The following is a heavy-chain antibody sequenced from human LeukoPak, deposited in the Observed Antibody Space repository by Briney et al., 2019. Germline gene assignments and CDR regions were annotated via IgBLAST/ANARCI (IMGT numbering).Heavy chain of an antibody. D-gene: IGHD6-19*01. J-gene: IGHJ6*03. V-gene: IGHV4-38-2*02. CDR1: GYSVSSGYY. CDR3: ARRSGWSFSSRPTQDRRGRGGYYYYYMDV. Sequence: SETLSLTCTVSGYSVSSGYYWGWIRQPPGKGLEWIGIIYHSGSTYYNPSLKSRVTISVDTSKNQFSLKLSSVTAADTAVYYCARRSGWSFSSRPTQDRRGRGGYYYYYMDVWGKGTTVTISS. CDR2: IYHSGST.